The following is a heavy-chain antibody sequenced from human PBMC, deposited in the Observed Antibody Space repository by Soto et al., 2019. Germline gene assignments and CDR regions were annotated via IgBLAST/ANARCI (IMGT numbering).Heavy chain of an antibody. J-gene: IGHJ4*02. D-gene: IGHD2-15*01. Sequence: QVQLVQSGAEVRKPGASVRVSCKASGYTFDAFDIHWVRQATGQGLELMGWMNPYTGETAYTQTFRGRVSMTRDTSVSTAYMELTILTSEDSAIYFCVRQAGGASTPADDYWGQGTLVTVSS. CDR3: VRQAGGASTPADDY. CDR1: GYTFDAFD. V-gene: IGHV1-8*01. CDR2: MNPYTGET.